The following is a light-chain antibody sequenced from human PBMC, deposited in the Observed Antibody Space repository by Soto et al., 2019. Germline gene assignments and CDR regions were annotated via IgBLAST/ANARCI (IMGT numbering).Light chain of an antibody. V-gene: IGLV3-21*02. CDR1: KIGSKI. J-gene: IGLJ1*01. CDR3: QVWASTDEFFV. CDR2: DAS. Sequence: ELTQPPSVSVAPGQTARITCGGDKIGSKIVHWYRQRPGQAPVAVVFDASDRPSGIPDRISAPRSGDTATLTISRVDAGDEADYYCQVWASTDEFFVFGSGTKVTVL.